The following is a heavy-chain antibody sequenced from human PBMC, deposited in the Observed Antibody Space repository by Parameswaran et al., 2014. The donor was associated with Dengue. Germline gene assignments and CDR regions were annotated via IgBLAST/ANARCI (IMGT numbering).Heavy chain of an antibody. J-gene: IGHJ5*02. D-gene: IGHD1/OR15-1a*01. Sequence: SWVRQAPGQGLEWMGWISAYNGNTNYAQKLQGRVTMTRDTSTSTVYMELSSLRSEDTAVYYCASDWNRWFDPWGQGTLVTVSS. CDR3: ASDWNRWFDP. V-gene: IGHV1-18*01. CDR2: ISAYNGNT.